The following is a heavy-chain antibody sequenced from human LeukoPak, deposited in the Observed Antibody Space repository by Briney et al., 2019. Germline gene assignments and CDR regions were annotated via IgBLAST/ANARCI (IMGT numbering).Heavy chain of an antibody. D-gene: IGHD3-22*01. CDR1: GGSISSGGYY. CDR2: IYHSGST. J-gene: IGHJ6*03. V-gene: IGHV4-30-2*01. Sequence: PSETLSLTCTVSGGSISSGGYYWSWIRQPPGKGLEWIGYIYHSGSTYYNPSLKSRVTISVDRSKNQFSLKLSSVTAADTAVYYCARVATRARGAVVIYYYYYMDVWGKGTTVTVSS. CDR3: ARVATRARGAVVIYYYYYMDV.